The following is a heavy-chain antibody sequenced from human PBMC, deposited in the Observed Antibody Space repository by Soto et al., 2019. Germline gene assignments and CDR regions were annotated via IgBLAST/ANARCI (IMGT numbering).Heavy chain of an antibody. D-gene: IGHD1-26*01. V-gene: IGHV3-23*01. CDR2: IGGSGGTT. Sequence: GGSLRLSCAASGFTFSSYAMTWVRQAPGKGLEWVASIGGSGGTTFYAGSVKGRFTISRDNSKSTLDLQMNSLRAEDTAVYYCAKSHVGSSYAGLGVWGQGTRVTVSS. CDR3: AKSHVGSSYAGLGV. CDR1: GFTFSSYA. J-gene: IGHJ3*01.